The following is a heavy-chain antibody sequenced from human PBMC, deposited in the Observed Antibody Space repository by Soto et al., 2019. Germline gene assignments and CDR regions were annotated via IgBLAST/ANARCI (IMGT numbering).Heavy chain of an antibody. CDR3: ARGYCSSTSCYFVGYYYYYYMDV. CDR2: MNPNSGNT. Sequence: ASVKVSCKASGYTFTSYDINWVRQATGQGLEWMGWMNPNSGNTGYAQKFQGRVTMTRNTSISTAYMELSSLRSEDTAVYYCARGYCSSTSCYFVGYYYYYYMDVWGKGTTVTVSS. CDR1: GYTFTSYD. D-gene: IGHD2-2*01. V-gene: IGHV1-8*01. J-gene: IGHJ6*03.